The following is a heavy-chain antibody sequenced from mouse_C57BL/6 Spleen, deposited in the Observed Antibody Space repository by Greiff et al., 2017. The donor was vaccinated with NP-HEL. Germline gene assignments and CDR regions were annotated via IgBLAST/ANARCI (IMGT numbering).Heavy chain of an antibody. CDR1: GYTFTDYY. J-gene: IGHJ2*01. CDR3: ARRATVVDYFDY. Sequence: QVQLQQSGAELVRPGASVKLSCKASGYTFTDYYINWVKQRPGQGLEWIARIYPGSGNTYYNEKFKGKATLTAEKSSSTAYMQLSSLTSEDSAVYFCARRATVVDYFDYWGQGTTLTVSS. V-gene: IGHV1-76*01. D-gene: IGHD1-1*01. CDR2: IYPGSGNT.